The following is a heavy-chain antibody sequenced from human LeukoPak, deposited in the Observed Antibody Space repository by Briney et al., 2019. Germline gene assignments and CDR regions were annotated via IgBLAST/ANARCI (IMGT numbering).Heavy chain of an antibody. CDR2: IFAGDSDT. Sequence: GAALQISCEGAGSIFTTYWIGWGRALGGKGQEGMGIIFAGDSDTIDNAAWQGHITISADQSISTAYLQWSSLKASDTAMYFCATSESQTKFDYWGQGTLVTASS. CDR1: GSIFTTYW. D-gene: IGHD1/OR15-1a*01. CDR3: ATSESQTKFDY. V-gene: IGHV5-51*01. J-gene: IGHJ4*02.